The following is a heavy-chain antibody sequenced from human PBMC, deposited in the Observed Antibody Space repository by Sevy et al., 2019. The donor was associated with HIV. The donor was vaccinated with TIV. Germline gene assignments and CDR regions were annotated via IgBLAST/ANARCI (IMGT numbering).Heavy chain of an antibody. D-gene: IGHD3-10*01. CDR3: AKNWDSLWFGELSYFDY. CDR1: GFTFSSYA. V-gene: IGHV3-23*01. Sequence: GGSLRLSCAASGFTFSSYAVSWVRQPPGKGLEWVSAISGTGGSTYYADSVKGRSTISRDNSKNTVYQQMNSLRAEDAAIYYCAKNWDSLWFGELSYFDYWGQGTQVTVSS. CDR2: ISGTGGST. J-gene: IGHJ4*02.